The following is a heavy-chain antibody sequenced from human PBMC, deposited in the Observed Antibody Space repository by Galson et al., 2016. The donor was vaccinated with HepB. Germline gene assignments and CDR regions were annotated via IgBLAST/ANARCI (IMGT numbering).Heavy chain of an antibody. CDR3: AGLRTGTIY. CDR2: IWYDGSKT. V-gene: IGHV3-33*01. J-gene: IGHJ4*02. CDR1: GFTFRSYG. Sequence: SLRLSCAASGFTFRSYGMHWVRQAPGRGLYWVAFIWYDGSKTYYADSVRGRFTISRGNSKNTVFLQMNGMRAEDTAVYYCAGLRTGTIYWGQGALVTVSS. D-gene: IGHD3/OR15-3a*01.